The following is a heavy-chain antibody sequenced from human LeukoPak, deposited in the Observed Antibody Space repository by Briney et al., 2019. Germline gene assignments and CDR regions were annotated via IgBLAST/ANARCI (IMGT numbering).Heavy chain of an antibody. J-gene: IGHJ4*02. CDR3: ARHYCTSATCYSFDY. CDR2: ISHSGSI. CDR1: GGSLSPYY. D-gene: IGHD2/OR15-2a*01. Sequence: SENLSLTCTVSGGSLSPYYWSWIRQPPGKGLQWIGYISHSGSINYNPSLKSRVTISVETSKNQFSLNLNSVTAADTAFYYCARHYCTSATCYSFDYWGQGSLVTVSS. V-gene: IGHV4-59*08.